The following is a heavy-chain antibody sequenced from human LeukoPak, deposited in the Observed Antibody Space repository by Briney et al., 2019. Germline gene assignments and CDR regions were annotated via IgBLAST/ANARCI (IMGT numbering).Heavy chain of an antibody. CDR3: AKVGVGATTGWFDP. V-gene: IGHV3-23*01. J-gene: IGHJ5*02. CDR1: GFTFSSYA. Sequence: GGSLRLSCAASGFTFSSYAMSWVRQTPGKGLEWVSAIRGSGGSTYYADSVKGRFTISRDNSKNTLYLQMNSLRAEDTAVYYCAKVGVGATTGWFDPWGQGTLVTVSS. CDR2: IRGSGGST. D-gene: IGHD1-26*01.